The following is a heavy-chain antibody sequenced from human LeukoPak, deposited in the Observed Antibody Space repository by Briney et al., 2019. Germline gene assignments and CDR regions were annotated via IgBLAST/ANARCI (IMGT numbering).Heavy chain of an antibody. D-gene: IGHD2-2*01. CDR1: GGSISSGGNS. CDR2: IYHSGST. CDR3: ARTYHFDY. Sequence: SETLSLTCAVSGGSISSGGNSWGWIRQPPGKGLEWIGYIYHSGSTLYNPSLRSRVTISVDRSKNQLSLKLSSVTAADTAVYYCARTYHFDYWGQGTLVTVSS. J-gene: IGHJ4*02. V-gene: IGHV4-30-2*01.